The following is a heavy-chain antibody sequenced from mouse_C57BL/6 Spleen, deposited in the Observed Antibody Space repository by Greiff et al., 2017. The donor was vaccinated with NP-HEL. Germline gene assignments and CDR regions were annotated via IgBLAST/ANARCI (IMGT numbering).Heavy chain of an antibody. CDR2: INPSNGGT. J-gene: IGHJ1*03. Sequence: VQLQQSGTELVKPGASVKLSCKASGYTFTSYWMHWVKQRPGQGLEWIGNINPSNGGTNYNEKFKSKATLTVDKSSSTAYMQLSSLTSEDSAVYYSAKEYYGSLRYFDVWGTGTTVTVSS. D-gene: IGHD1-1*01. V-gene: IGHV1-53*01. CDR1: GYTFTSYW. CDR3: AKEYYGSLRYFDV.